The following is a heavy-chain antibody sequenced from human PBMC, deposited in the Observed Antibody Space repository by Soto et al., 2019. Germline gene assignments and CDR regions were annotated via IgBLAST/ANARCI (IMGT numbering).Heavy chain of an antibody. CDR2: IIPIFGTA. J-gene: IGHJ3*02. Sequence: GASVKVSCKASGGTFSSYAISWVRQAPGQGXEWMGGIIPIFGTANYAQKFQGRVTITADESTSTAYMELSSLRSEDTAVYYCARALVRTYYYDSSGPNAFDIWGKGTMVTV. CDR3: ARALVRTYYYDSSGPNAFDI. V-gene: IGHV1-69*13. D-gene: IGHD3-22*01. CDR1: GGTFSSYA.